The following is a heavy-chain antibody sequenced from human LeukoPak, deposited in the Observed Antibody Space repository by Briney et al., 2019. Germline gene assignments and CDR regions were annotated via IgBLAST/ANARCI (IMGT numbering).Heavy chain of an antibody. CDR1: GGSISSFY. CDR3: ARDGRKPRLATPKYYSYYYVMDV. D-gene: IGHD5-12*01. CDR2: IYYNGST. J-gene: IGHJ6*02. Sequence: PSETLSLTCTVSGGSISSFYWTWIRQPPGKGLEWIGYIYYNGSTNYNPSLKSRVAMSVDTSKNQFSLKLSSVTAADTAVYYCARDGRKPRLATPKYYSYYYVMDVWGQGTTVTVSS. V-gene: IGHV4-59*01.